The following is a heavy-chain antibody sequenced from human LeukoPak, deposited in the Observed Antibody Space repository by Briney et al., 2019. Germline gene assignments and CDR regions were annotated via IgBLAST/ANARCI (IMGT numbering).Heavy chain of an antibody. Sequence: GGSLRLSCAASGFTFSNYWVHWIRQAPGKGLEWVALIWSGGNKDFYADSVRGRFAISRDNGRSTLYLDMNSLRDDDTGVYYCAREVARGYGMDVWGQGTAVIVSS. CDR1: GFTFSNYW. J-gene: IGHJ6*02. V-gene: IGHV3-33*08. CDR3: AREVARGYGMDV. D-gene: IGHD3-10*01. CDR2: IWSGGNKD.